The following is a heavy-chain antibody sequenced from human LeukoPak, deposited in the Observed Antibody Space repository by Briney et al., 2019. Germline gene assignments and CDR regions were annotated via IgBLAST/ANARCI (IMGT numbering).Heavy chain of an antibody. D-gene: IGHD3-10*01. CDR1: GGSISSYY. CDR2: IYYSGST. Sequence: KPSETLSLTCTVSGGSISSYYWSWIRQPPGKGLEWIGYIYYSGSTNYNPSLKSRVTISVDTSKNQFSLKLSSVTAADTAVYYCAKDEHVLLWFGELPGLFDYWGQGTLVTVSS. V-gene: IGHV4-59*12. J-gene: IGHJ4*02. CDR3: AKDEHVLLWFGELPGLFDY.